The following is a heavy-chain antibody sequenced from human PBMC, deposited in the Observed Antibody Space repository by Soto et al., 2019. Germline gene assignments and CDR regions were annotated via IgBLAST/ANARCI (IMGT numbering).Heavy chain of an antibody. Sequence: QVQLQESGPGLVKPSETLSLTCTVSGASISSYYWSWIRQPPGKGLEWIGYIYYSGSTNYNPSLKGRVTISVDTSKTQFSLKVSSVTATDAAVYYCAGVSPTSVNWALDYWGQGTLVTVSS. D-gene: IGHD7-27*01. CDR1: GASISSYY. CDR2: IYYSGST. J-gene: IGHJ4*02. V-gene: IGHV4-59*01. CDR3: AGVSPTSVNWALDY.